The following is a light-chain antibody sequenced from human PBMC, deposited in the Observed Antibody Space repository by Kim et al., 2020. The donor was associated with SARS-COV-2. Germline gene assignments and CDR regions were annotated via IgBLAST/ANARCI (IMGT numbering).Light chain of an antibody. CDR2: GAS. CDR3: QQYNIWPIT. J-gene: IGKJ5*01. CDR1: QSVSSN. Sequence: SPGERATLSSRASQSVSSNLAWYQQKPGQAPRLLIYGASTRATGIPARFSGSGSGTEFTLTISSLQSEDFAVYYCQQYNIWPITFGQGTRLEIK. V-gene: IGKV3-15*01.